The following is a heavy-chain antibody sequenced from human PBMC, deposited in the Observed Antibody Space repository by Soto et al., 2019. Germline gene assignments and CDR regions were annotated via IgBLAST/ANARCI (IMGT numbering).Heavy chain of an antibody. Sequence: GGSLRLSCAASGFTVSSNYMSWVRQAPGKGLEWVSVIYSGGSTYYADSVKGRFTTSRHNSKNTLYLQMNSLRAEDTAVYYCARVDYYYYMDVWGKGTTVTVSS. V-gene: IGHV3-53*04. CDR3: ARVDYYYYMDV. CDR2: IYSGGST. CDR1: GFTVSSNY. J-gene: IGHJ6*03.